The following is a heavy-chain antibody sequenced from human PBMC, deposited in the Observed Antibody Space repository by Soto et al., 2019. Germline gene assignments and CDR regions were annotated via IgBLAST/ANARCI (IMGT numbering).Heavy chain of an antibody. D-gene: IGHD3-9*01. CDR2: VYYSGST. V-gene: IGHV4-39*01. CDR1: EGSVINSIYY. Sequence: SQPIPDPYTVSEGSVINSIYYWVSKRKTPGKGLEWIGSVYYSGSTYYNPSLESRVTISVDKSKNQFSLKLMSLSAADTAVYYCGRLEGLATISYYFDYWGQGALVPVSS. CDR3: GRLEGLATISYYFDY. J-gene: IGHJ4*02.